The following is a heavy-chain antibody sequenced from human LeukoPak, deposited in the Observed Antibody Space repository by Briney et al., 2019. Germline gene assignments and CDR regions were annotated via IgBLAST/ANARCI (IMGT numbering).Heavy chain of an antibody. CDR1: GGSFSGYY. D-gene: IGHD6-13*01. V-gene: IGHV4-34*01. CDR3: AREGSSWSNWFDP. CDR2: INHSGST. Sequence: SETLSLTCAVSGGSFSGYYWSWIRQPPGKGLEWIGEINHSGSTNYNPSLKSRVTISVDTSKNQFSLKLSSVTAADTAVYSCAREGSSWSNWFDPWGQGTLVTVSS. J-gene: IGHJ5*02.